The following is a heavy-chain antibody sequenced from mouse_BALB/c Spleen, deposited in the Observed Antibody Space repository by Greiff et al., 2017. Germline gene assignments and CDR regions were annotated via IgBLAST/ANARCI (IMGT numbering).Heavy chain of an antibody. D-gene: IGHD1-1*01. Sequence: EVNLVESGGGLVQPGGSRKLSCAASGFTFSSFGMHWVRQAPEKGLEWVAYISSGSSTIYYADTVKGRFTISRDNPKNTLFLQMTSLRSEDTAMYYCARGSLTTVDYWGQGTTLTVSS. V-gene: IGHV5-17*02. CDR1: GFTFSSFG. CDR2: ISSGSSTI. J-gene: IGHJ2*01. CDR3: ARGSLTTVDY.